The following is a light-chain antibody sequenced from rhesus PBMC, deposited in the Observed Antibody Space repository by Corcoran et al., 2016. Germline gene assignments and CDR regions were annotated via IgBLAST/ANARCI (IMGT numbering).Light chain of an antibody. Sequence: DIQMTQSPSSLSASVGDTVTITCRASQSISSWLAWYQQKPGKSPKLLIYKASSLQIGVPSRFSGSGSGTDFTLTISSLQSDDFATYYFQQYSSSPLTFGQGTKVEIK. CDR1: QSISSW. CDR3: QQYSSSPLT. J-gene: IGKJ1*01. V-gene: IGKV1-22*01. CDR2: KAS.